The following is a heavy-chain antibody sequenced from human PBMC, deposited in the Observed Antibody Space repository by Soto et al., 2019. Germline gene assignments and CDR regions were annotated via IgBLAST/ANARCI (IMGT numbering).Heavy chain of an antibody. CDR3: ARGVITFGGVIAINWFDP. CDR1: GYTFTSYD. V-gene: IGHV1-8*01. D-gene: IGHD3-16*02. J-gene: IGHJ5*02. CDR2: VNPNSGNT. Sequence: GASVKVSCKASGYTFTSYDINWVRQATGQGLEWMGWVNPNSGNTGYAQKFQGRVTTTRNTSISTAYMELSSLRSEDTAVYYCARGVITFGGVIAINWFDPWGQGTLVTVSS.